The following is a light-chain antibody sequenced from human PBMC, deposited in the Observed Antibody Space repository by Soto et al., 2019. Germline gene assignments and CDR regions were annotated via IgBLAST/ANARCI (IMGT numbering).Light chain of an antibody. V-gene: IGKV3-20*01. CDR2: GAS. CDR1: QSVSSSY. Sequence: EIVLTQSPGTLSLSPGERATLSCRASQSVSSSYLAWYQQKPGQAPRLLIYGASSRATGIPDRFSGSGSGSDFTLIISRLEPEDFSVYYWHQDGSSPRTFGQGTKVEIK. CDR3: HQDGSSPRT. J-gene: IGKJ1*01.